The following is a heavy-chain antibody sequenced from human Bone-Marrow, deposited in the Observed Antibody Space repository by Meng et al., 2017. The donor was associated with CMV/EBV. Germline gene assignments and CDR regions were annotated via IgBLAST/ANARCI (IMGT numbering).Heavy chain of an antibody. V-gene: IGHV3-20*04. CDR1: GFTFDHYG. D-gene: IGHD5-12*01. J-gene: IGHJ6*02. Sequence: GESLKISCAASGFTFDHYGMTWVRRVPGKGLQWVSSINWDGGITEYAESVKGRFTISRDNAKNSLHLQMNSLRAEDTAFYYGARTQWLPIPQNYYRYYGMGVWGQGTTVTVSS. CDR3: ARTQWLPIPQNYYRYYGMGV. CDR2: INWDGGIT.